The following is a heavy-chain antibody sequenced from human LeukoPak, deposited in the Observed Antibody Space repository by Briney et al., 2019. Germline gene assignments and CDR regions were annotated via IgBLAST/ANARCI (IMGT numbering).Heavy chain of an antibody. V-gene: IGHV3-30*18. CDR2: ISYDGSNK. CDR1: GFTLSSYG. Sequence: PRGSLSLSCAASGFTLSSYGIHWVGPAPGQGREWVAVISYDGSNKYYADSVKGRFTIYRDNSKNTLYLQMNSLRAEDTAVYYCAKDQILEGFDYWGQGTLVTVSS. CDR3: AKDQILEGFDY. J-gene: IGHJ4*02.